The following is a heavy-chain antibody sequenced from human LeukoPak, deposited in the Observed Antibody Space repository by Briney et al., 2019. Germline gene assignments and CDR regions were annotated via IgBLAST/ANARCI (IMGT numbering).Heavy chain of an antibody. Sequence: GASVKVSCKASGYTFTGYYMHWVRQAPGQGLEWMGRINPNSGGTNYAQKFQGRVTMTRDTFISTAYMELSRLRSDDTAVYYCARGEANGLRYFDWLLDWGQGTLVTVSS. V-gene: IGHV1-2*06. CDR1: GYTFTGYY. CDR2: INPNSGGT. CDR3: ARGEANGLRYFDWLLD. D-gene: IGHD3-9*01. J-gene: IGHJ4*02.